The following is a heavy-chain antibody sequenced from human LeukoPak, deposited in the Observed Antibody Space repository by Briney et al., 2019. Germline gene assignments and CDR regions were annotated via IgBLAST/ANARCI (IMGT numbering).Heavy chain of an antibody. Sequence: PGRSLRLSCAASGFTFSSYGMHWVRQAPGKGLEWVAVIWNDGINKYYADSVKGRFTISRDNSKNTLYLQMNSLRAEDTAVYYCARAEVPAAIKSGAFDISGQGIMVTVSS. CDR3: ARAEVPAAIKSGAFDI. CDR2: IWNDGINK. J-gene: IGHJ3*02. V-gene: IGHV3-33*01. D-gene: IGHD2-2*01. CDR1: GFTFSSYG.